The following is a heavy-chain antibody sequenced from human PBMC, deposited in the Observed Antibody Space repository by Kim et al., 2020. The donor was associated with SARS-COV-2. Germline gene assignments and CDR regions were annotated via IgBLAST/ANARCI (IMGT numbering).Heavy chain of an antibody. CDR2: IWYDGSNK. CDR1: GFTFSSYG. D-gene: IGHD3-10*01. J-gene: IGHJ4*02. CDR3: ARGYHYYGSGSYPATLRY. V-gene: IGHV3-33*01. Sequence: GGSLRLSCAASGFTFSSYGMHWVRQAPGKGLEWVAVIWYDGSNKYYADSVKGRFTISRDNSKNTLYLQMNSLRAEDTAVYYCARGYHYYGSGSYPATLRYRGQGTLVTVSS.